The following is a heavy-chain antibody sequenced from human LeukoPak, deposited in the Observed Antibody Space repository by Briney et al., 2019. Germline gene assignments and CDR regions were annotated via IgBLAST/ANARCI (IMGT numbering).Heavy chain of an antibody. Sequence: ASVKLSCKASGYTFTGYYMHWVRQAPGHGLEWRGWINPNSGGTNYAQKFQGRVTMTRDTSIITAYMELSRLRSDDTAVYYCASRRITIFGVVNDYWGQGTLVTVSS. CDR1: GYTFTGYY. CDR3: ASRRITIFGVVNDY. CDR2: INPNSGGT. J-gene: IGHJ4*02. V-gene: IGHV1-2*02. D-gene: IGHD3-3*01.